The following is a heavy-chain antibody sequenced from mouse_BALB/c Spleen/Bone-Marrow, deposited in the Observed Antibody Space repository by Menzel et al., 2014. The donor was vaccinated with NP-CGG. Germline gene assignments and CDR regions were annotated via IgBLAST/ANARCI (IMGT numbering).Heavy chain of an antibody. J-gene: IGHJ1*01. CDR1: GYSFTGYF. CDR3: ARGGGYYYGSSRSFDV. Sequence: VQLKQSGPELVKPGASVKISCKASGYSFTGYFMDWVMQSHGKSLEWIGRINPYNGDTFYNQKFKGKATLTVDKSSSTAPMELRSLESEDPAVYYCARGGGYYYGSSRSFDVGAAGPRSPSPQ. V-gene: IGHV1-20*02. D-gene: IGHD1-1*01. CDR2: INPYNGDT.